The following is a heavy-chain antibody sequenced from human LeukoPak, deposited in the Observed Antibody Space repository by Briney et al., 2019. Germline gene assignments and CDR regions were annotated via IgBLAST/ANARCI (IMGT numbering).Heavy chain of an antibody. J-gene: IGHJ3*02. D-gene: IGHD2-2*01. Sequence: GASVKVSCKASGYTFTGYGISWVRQAPGQGLEWMGWISAYNGNTNYAQKLQGRVTMTTDTSTSTAYTELRSLRSDDTAVYYCARGGCSSTSCYSGTQDAFDIWGQGTMVTVSS. V-gene: IGHV1-18*01. CDR2: ISAYNGNT. CDR1: GYTFTGYG. CDR3: ARGGCSSTSCYSGTQDAFDI.